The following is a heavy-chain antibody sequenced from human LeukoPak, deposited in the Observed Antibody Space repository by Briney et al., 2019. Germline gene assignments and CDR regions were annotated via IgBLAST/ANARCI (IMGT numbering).Heavy chain of an antibody. J-gene: IGHJ6*03. CDR3: ARLPWYSSSSVYYMDV. Sequence: SETLSLTCTVSGAPVNAFYCAWIRQPPGKGLEWIGYVSQDGTTHYRPSLQSRVTISVDTSKNQFSLKLSSVTAADTAVYYCARLPWYSSSSVYYMDVWGKGTTVTVSS. D-gene: IGHD6-6*01. CDR2: VSQDGTT. V-gene: IGHV4-59*02. CDR1: GAPVNAFY.